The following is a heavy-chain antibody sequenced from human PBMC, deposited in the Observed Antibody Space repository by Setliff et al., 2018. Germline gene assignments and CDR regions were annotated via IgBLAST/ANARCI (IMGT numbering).Heavy chain of an antibody. Sequence: PSETLSLTCTVSGGSISSYYWSWIRQPPGKGLEWMGSIFYTGSTYYSPSLKSRVTISVDTSKNQFSLRLTSVTAADTAVYYCAREYYYARSRNFDYWGQGTLVTVSS. CDR1: GGSISSYY. CDR3: AREYYYARSRNFDY. D-gene: IGHD3-22*01. V-gene: IGHV4-59*01. CDR2: IFYTGST. J-gene: IGHJ4*02.